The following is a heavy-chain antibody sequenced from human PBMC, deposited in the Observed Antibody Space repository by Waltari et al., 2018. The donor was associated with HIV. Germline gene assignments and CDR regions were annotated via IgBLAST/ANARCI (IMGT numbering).Heavy chain of an antibody. J-gene: IGHJ6*02. V-gene: IGHV5-51*03. Sequence: EVQLVQSGAEVKKPGDSLKISCKGSGYSFTSYWIGWVRQMPGKGLEWMGIIYPGDSATKYSPSFQGQVTISADKSISTAYLQWSSLKASDTAMYYCARIWGGTGYYYYGLDVWGQGTTVTVSS. CDR3: ARIWGGTGYYYYGLDV. CDR2: IYPGDSAT. CDR1: GYSFTSYW. D-gene: IGHD1-26*01.